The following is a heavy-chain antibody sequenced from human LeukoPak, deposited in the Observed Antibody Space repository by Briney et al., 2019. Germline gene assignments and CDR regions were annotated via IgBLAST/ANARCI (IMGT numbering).Heavy chain of an antibody. V-gene: IGHV4-39*01. CDR3: ARPKGPLIAAAGTGLWVWFDP. CDR2: IYYSGST. Sequence: PSETLSLTCTVSGGSISSSSYYWGWIRQPPGKGLEWIGSIYYSGSTYYNPSLKSRVTISVDTSKNQFSLKLSSVTAADTAVYYCARPKGPLIAAAGTGLWVWFDPWGQGTLVTVSS. D-gene: IGHD6-13*01. CDR1: GGSISSSSYY. J-gene: IGHJ5*02.